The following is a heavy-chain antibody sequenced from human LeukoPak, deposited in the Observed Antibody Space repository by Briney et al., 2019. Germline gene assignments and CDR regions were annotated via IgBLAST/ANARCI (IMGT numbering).Heavy chain of an antibody. CDR2: ISAYNGNT. Sequence: GASVKVSCKASGYTFTSYGISWVRQAPGQGLAWMGWISAYNGNTNYAQKLQGRVTMTTDTSTSTAYMELRSLRSDDTAVYYCATSLYYYDSSGYYPEYFQHWGQGTLVTVSS. J-gene: IGHJ1*01. CDR1: GYTFTSYG. D-gene: IGHD3-22*01. V-gene: IGHV1-18*01. CDR3: ATSLYYYDSSGYYPEYFQH.